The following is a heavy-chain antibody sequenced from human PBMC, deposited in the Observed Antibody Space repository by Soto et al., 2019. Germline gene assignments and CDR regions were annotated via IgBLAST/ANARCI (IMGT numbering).Heavy chain of an antibody. D-gene: IGHD1-26*01. Sequence: QVQLVQSGAEVKKPGASVKVSCKASGYTFTSYAMHWVRQAPGQRLEWMGWINAGNGNTKYSQKFQGRVTITRDTCASTDYMELSRRRSEDTAVYYCARDVGATGDWGQGTLVTVSS. CDR3: ARDVGATGD. CDR1: GYTFTSYA. V-gene: IGHV1-3*01. CDR2: INAGNGNT. J-gene: IGHJ4*02.